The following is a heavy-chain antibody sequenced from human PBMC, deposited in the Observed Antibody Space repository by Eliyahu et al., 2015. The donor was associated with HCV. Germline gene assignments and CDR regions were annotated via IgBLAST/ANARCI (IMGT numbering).Heavy chain of an antibody. V-gene: IGHV3-7*01. D-gene: IGHD2-8*01. CDR1: GFTXSSYW. CDR2: IKQDGSEK. CDR3: ARGGGSLGYCTNGVCSYFDY. J-gene: IGHJ4*02. Sequence: EVQLVESGGGLVQPGGSLRLSCAASGFTXSSYWXXWXRQAPGKWLEWXANIKQDGSEKYXVDSVKGRFTISRDNAKNSLYLQMNSLRAEDTAVYYCARGGGSLGYCTNGVCSYFDYWGQGTMVTVSS.